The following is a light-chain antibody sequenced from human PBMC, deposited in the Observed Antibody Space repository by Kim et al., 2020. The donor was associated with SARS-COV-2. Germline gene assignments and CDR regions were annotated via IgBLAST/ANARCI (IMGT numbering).Light chain of an antibody. CDR3: QQYDSYSPWP. Sequence: DIQMTQSPSTLSASVGDRVTITCRASQSISASLAWYQQRPGKVPNLLIYDASSMESGVPSRFSGSGYGTEFTLTISSLQPDDFASYYCQQYDSYSPWPFGQGTKVDIK. CDR1: QSISAS. J-gene: IGKJ1*01. V-gene: IGKV1-5*01. CDR2: DAS.